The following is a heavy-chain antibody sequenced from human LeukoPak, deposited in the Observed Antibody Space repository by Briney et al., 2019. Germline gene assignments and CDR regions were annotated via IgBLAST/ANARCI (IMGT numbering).Heavy chain of an antibody. J-gene: IGHJ6*02. CDR3: ARDYPPKGSSSWYFYYYGMDV. CDR1: GYTFTSYG. Sequence: ASVKVSCTASGYTFTSYGISWVRQAPGQGLEWMGWISAYNGNTNYAQKLQGRVTMTTDTSTSTAYMELRSLRSDDTAVYYCARDYPPKGSSSWYFYYYGMDVWGQGTTVTVSS. V-gene: IGHV1-18*01. D-gene: IGHD6-13*01. CDR2: ISAYNGNT.